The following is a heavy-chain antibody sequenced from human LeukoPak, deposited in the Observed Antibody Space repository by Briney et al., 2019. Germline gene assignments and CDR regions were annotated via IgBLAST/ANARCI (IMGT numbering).Heavy chain of an antibody. CDR1: GFTFSSYS. J-gene: IGHJ6*03. CDR2: ISSSSSTI. CDR3: ARGKYYDFWSGYYARANYYYMDV. D-gene: IGHD3-3*01. V-gene: IGHV3-48*01. Sequence: GGSLRLSCAASGFTFSSYSMNWVRQSPGKGLEWVSYISSSSSTIYYADSVKGRFTISRDNAKNSLYLQMNSLRAEDTAVYYCARGKYYDFWSGYYARANYYYMDVWGKGTTVTVSS.